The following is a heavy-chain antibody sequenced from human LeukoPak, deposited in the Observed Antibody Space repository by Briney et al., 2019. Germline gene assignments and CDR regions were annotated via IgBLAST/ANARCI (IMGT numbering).Heavy chain of an antibody. CDR3: ARHGGGFDL. J-gene: IGHJ4*02. Sequence: GESLKISCQGSGYTFNTYWIAWVRQMPGKGLEWMGIVYPGDSDTRYSPSFEGQVTFSADKSINTAYLQWSSLRASDTAICYCARHGGGFDLWGQGTLVSVSS. V-gene: IGHV5-51*01. CDR2: VYPGDSDT. CDR1: GYTFNTYW. D-gene: IGHD5-12*01.